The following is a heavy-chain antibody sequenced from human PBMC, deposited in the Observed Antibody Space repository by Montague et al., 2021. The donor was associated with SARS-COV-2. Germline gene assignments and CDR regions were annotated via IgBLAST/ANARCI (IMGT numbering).Heavy chain of an antibody. CDR3: ARRSYDILTGYSIPNWFDP. V-gene: IGHV4-39*01. CDR1: GGSISSSSYY. CDR2: IHYSGST. J-gene: IGHJ5*02. Sequence: SETLSLTCTVSGGSISSSSYYWGWIRQPPGKGLEWIGSIHYSGSTYYNPSLKSRVTISVDTSKNQFSLKLSSVTAADTAVYYCARRSYDILTGYSIPNWFDPWGQGTLVTVSS. D-gene: IGHD3-9*01.